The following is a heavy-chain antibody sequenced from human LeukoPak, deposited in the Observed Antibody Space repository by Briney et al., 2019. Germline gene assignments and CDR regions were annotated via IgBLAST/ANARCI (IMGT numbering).Heavy chain of an antibody. CDR1: GFTFSSYS. J-gene: IGHJ6*02. V-gene: IGHV3-21*01. Sequence: GGSLRLSCAASGFTFSSYSMNWVRQAPGKGLEWVSSISSSSSYIYYADSVKGRFTISRDNAKNSLYLQMNSLRAEDTAVYYCARDRLQLEQSVRNYYYYYGMDVWGQGTTVTVSS. D-gene: IGHD1-1*01. CDR3: ARDRLQLEQSVRNYYYYYGMDV. CDR2: ISSSSSYI.